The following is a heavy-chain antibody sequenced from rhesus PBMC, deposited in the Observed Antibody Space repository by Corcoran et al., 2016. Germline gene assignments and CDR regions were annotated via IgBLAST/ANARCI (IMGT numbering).Heavy chain of an antibody. D-gene: IGHD2-2*01. V-gene: IGHV3S42*01. J-gene: IGHJ4*01. CDR1: GFTFSSYW. CDR3: AKRGYCTSTTCYVPFDY. CDR2: INSGGGRK. Sequence: EVQLVESGGGLAKPGGSLRLSCAASGFTFSSYWMNWVRQTPGKGLGWISVINSGGGRKYYANSVKGRFTISRDNSKNTLSLQMNSLRAEDTAVYYCAKRGYCTSTTCYVPFDYWGQGVLVTVSS.